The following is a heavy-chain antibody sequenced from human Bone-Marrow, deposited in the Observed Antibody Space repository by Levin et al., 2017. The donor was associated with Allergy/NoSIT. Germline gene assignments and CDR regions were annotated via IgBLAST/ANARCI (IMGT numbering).Heavy chain of an antibody. CDR3: ARDTSGGDDPYFDS. Sequence: GGSLRLSCAASGFTFRDTAMHWVRQAPGKGLEWVAVISSDGNNPHYAGSVRGRFTISRDNSKNTVYLQMNALRGDDTGVYFCARDTSGGDDPYFDSWGQGVLVTVSS. CDR2: ISSDGNNP. J-gene: IGHJ4*02. V-gene: IGHV3-33*05. D-gene: IGHD4-17*01. CDR1: GFTFRDTA.